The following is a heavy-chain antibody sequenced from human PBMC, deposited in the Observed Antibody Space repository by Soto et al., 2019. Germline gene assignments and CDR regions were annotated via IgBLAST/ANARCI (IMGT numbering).Heavy chain of an antibody. CDR2: MSSDGDT. D-gene: IGHD2-21*02. CDR1: GFSLTSGGAG. Sequence: SGPPLVNPTQTLTLTCTFSGFSLTSGGAGVAWIRQPPGKALEWLALMSSDGDTYYSPSLQSRLTITKDTSKNQVVLLMTNVDHVDTCTYYWASRYFLWVLELYCYFDHCRHGMLVT. V-gene: IGHV2-5*02. CDR3: ASRYFLWVLELYCYFDH. J-gene: IGHJ5*02.